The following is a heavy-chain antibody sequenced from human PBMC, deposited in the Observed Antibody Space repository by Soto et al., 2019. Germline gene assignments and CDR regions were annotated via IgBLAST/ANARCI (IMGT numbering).Heavy chain of an antibody. CDR2: MYHSGST. CDR3: ATLPPRIVVTILPIPS. J-gene: IGHJ4*02. D-gene: IGHD2-21*01. CDR1: GGSISSGGYS. V-gene: IGHV4-30-2*01. Sequence: SETLSLTCAVSGGSISSGGYSWSWIRQPPGKGLEWIGYMYHSGSTYYNPSLKSRVTISIDRSKNQFSLKLSSVTAADTAVYYCATLPPRIVVTILPIPSWGQGTQVT.